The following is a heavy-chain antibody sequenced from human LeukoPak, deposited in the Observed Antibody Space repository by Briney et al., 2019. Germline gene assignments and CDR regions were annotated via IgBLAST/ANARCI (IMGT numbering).Heavy chain of an antibody. D-gene: IGHD2-2*01. CDR3: VREAEIVVGPAAVSRTGVSFAY. CDR1: RFPFSSYA. CDR2: TPWDGTYK. J-gene: IGHJ4*02. Sequence: PGRSLRLSCAASRFPFSSYALHWVRQTPGKGLEWVAVTPWDGTYKYYADSVKGRFTISRDKPKNTLYLQMNSLRAEDTAIYYCVREAEIVVGPAAVSRTGVSFAYWGQGTLVTVSS. V-gene: IGHV3-30*04.